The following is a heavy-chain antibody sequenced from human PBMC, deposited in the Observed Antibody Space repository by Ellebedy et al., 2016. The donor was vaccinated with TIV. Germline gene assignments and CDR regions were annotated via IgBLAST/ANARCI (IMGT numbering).Heavy chain of an antibody. CDR3: ARSRSSGWLHTPDY. CDR2: IIPILGIA. D-gene: IGHD6-19*01. J-gene: IGHJ4*02. Sequence: AASVKVSCKASGGTFSSYAISWVRQAPGQGLEWTGRIIPILGIANYAQKLQGRVTMTRDTSTSTVYMELSSLRSEDTALYYCARSRSSGWLHTPDYWGQGTLVTVSS. V-gene: IGHV1-69*04. CDR1: GGTFSSYA.